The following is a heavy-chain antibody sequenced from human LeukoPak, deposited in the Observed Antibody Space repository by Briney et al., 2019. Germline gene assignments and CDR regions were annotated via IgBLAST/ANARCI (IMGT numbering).Heavy chain of an antibody. J-gene: IGHJ4*02. CDR1: GYTFTSYG. CDR3: ARDLSGSYWSPWGY. Sequence: ASVKVSCKASGYTFTSYGISWVRQAPGHGLEWMGWISAYNGNTNYAQKLQGRVTMTTDTSTSTAYMELRSLRSDDTAVYYCARDLSGSYWSPWGYWGQGTLVTVSS. D-gene: IGHD1-26*01. V-gene: IGHV1-18*01. CDR2: ISAYNGNT.